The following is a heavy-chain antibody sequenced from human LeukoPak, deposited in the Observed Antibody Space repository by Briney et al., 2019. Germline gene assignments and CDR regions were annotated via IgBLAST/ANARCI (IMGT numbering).Heavy chain of an antibody. V-gene: IGHV3-23*01. J-gene: IGHJ6*02. CDR1: GFTFSNYD. CDR3: ARGLRAAAGTFGYYYHGMDV. CDR2: ISGSGGFT. Sequence: GGSLRLSCAASGFTFSNYDMCWARQAPGKGLEWVSVISGSGGFTYYADSVKGRFTISRDSSKNTLYLQMNRLRAEDTAVYSCARGLRAAAGTFGYYYHGMDVWGPGTTVTVSS. D-gene: IGHD6-13*01.